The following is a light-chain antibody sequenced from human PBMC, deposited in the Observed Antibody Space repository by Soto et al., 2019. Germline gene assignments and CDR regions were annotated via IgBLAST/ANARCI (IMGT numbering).Light chain of an antibody. CDR3: QQYGSSPQT. J-gene: IGKJ1*01. Sequence: EIVLTHSPGTLSLSPWERATLSWSASQSVSSSYLAWYQQKPGQAPRLLIYGASSRATGIPDRFSGSGSGTDFTLTISRLEPEDFAVYYCQQYGSSPQTFGQGTKVDI. CDR1: QSVSSSY. CDR2: GAS. V-gene: IGKV3-20*01.